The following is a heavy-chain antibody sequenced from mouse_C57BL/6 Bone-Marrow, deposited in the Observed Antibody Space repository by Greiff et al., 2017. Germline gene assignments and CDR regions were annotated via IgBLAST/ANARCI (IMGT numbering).Heavy chain of an antibody. CDR2: IDPSDSYT. CDR1: GYTFTSYW. V-gene: IGHV1-50*01. CDR3: ARTGTLFAY. J-gene: IGHJ3*01. Sequence: VQLQQSGAELVKPGASVKLSCKASGYTFTSYWMQWVKQRPGQGLEWIGEIDPSDSYTNYNQKFKGKATLTVDTSSSTAYMQLSSLTSEDSAVYYCARTGTLFAYWGQGTLVTGSA. D-gene: IGHD4-1*01.